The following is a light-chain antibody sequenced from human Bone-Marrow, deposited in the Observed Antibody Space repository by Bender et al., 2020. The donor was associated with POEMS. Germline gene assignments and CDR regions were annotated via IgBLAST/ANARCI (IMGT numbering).Light chain of an antibody. Sequence: QSALTQPASVSGSPGQSITISCTGTSSDVGNYNLVSWYQQHPGKAPKLMIYEGNKRPSGVSTRFSGSKSGNTASLTISGLQAEDEADYYCCSYAGFGIYVFGTGTKVTVL. J-gene: IGLJ1*01. CDR3: CSYAGFGIYV. V-gene: IGLV2-23*01. CDR2: EGN. CDR1: SSDVGNYNL.